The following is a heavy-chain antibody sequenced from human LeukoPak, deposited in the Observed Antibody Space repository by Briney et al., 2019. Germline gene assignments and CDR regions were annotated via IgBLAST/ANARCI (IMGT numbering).Heavy chain of an antibody. D-gene: IGHD2-2*01. CDR1: GYTFTGYY. V-gene: IGHV1-2*02. Sequence: GASVKVSCKASGYTFTGYYIHWVRQAPGQGLEWMGWINPNSDGTNYAQKFQGRVTMTRDTSISTAYMELSRLRSDDTAVYYCAIMEYQLLFARGNWFDPWGQGTLVTVSS. J-gene: IGHJ5*02. CDR2: INPNSDGT. CDR3: AIMEYQLLFARGNWFDP.